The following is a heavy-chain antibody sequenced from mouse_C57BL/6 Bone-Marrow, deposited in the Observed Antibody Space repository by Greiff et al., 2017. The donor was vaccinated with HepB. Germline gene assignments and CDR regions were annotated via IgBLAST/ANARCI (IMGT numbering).Heavy chain of an antibody. D-gene: IGHD2-1*01. V-gene: IGHV14-3*01. CDR3: ARGGNYGAMDY. CDR1: GFNIKTTY. Sequence: VQLQQSVAELVRPGASVKLSCTASGFNIKTTYMHWVKQRPEQGLEWLGRIDPANGNSKYAPKFQGKATITADTSSNTAYLQLSSLTSEDTAIYYGARGGNYGAMDYWGQGTSVTVSS. CDR2: IDPANGNS. J-gene: IGHJ4*01.